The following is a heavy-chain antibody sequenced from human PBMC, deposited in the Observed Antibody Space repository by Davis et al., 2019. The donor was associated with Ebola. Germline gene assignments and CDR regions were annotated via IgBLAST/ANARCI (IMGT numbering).Heavy chain of an antibody. CDR2: INSDGSST. CDR1: GFTFSSYW. CDR3: ARDFPFYGDYGGGAFDI. D-gene: IGHD4-17*01. J-gene: IGHJ3*02. Sequence: GESLKISCAASGFTFSSYWMHWVRQAPGKGLVWVSFINSDGSSTNYADSVKGRFTISRDNAKNSLYLQMNSLRAEDTAVYYCARDFPFYGDYGGGAFDIWGQGTMVTVSS. V-gene: IGHV3-74*01.